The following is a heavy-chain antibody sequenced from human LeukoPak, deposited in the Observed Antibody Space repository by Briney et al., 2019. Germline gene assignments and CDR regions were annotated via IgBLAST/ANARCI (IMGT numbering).Heavy chain of an antibody. J-gene: IGHJ4*02. CDR1: GGSISSGGYY. CDR2: IYHSGST. CDR3: ARDRANVDTAMVEGEFDY. Sequence: KPSETLSLTCTVSGGSISSGGYYWSWIRQPPGKGLEWIGYIYHSGSTYYNPSLKSRVTISVDRSKNQFSLKLSSVTAADTAVYYCARDRANVDTAMVEGEFDYWGQGTLVTVSS. D-gene: IGHD5-18*01. V-gene: IGHV4-30-2*01.